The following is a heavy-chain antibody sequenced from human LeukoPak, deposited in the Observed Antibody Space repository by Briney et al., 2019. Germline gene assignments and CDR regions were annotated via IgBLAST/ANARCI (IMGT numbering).Heavy chain of an antibody. D-gene: IGHD1-26*01. CDR1: GFTFSSYA. CDR2: ISGSGGST. V-gene: IGHV3-23*01. J-gene: IGHJ4*02. Sequence: HPGGSLRLSCAASGFTFSSYAMSWVRQAPGKGLEWVSAISGSGGSTYYADSVKGRFTISRDNSKNTLYLQMNSLRAEDTAVYYCAIKPGGSYYSYDYWGQGTLVTVSS. CDR3: AIKPGGSYYSYDY.